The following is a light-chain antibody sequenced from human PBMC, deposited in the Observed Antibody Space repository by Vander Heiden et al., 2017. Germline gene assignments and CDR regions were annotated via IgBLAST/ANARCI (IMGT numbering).Light chain of an antibody. CDR1: QSISSW. J-gene: IGKJ2*01. CDR3: QQYNSYSYT. V-gene: IGKV1-5*03. Sequence: DIQMTQSPSTLSASVGDRVTITCRASQSISSWLAWYQQKPGKAPKRLIYEASNLESGVPSRFSGSGSGTEFTLTISSLQPDDFATYYCQQYNSYSYTFGQGTKLEIK. CDR2: EAS.